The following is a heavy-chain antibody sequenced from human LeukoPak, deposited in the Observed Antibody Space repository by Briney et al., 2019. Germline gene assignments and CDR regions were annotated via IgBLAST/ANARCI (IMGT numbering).Heavy chain of an antibody. V-gene: IGHV4-39*07. J-gene: IGHJ4*02. CDR1: GGSINSSSYY. D-gene: IGHD3-22*01. CDR3: ASLPTVYSRGYLAL. Sequence: SETLSLTCAASGGSINSSSYYWGWIRQPPGKGLEWIGSIYYGGSTYYNPSLKSRVTISVDMSKNQFSLKLSSVTAADTAVYYCASLPTVYSRGYLALWGQGTLVTVSS. CDR2: IYYGGST.